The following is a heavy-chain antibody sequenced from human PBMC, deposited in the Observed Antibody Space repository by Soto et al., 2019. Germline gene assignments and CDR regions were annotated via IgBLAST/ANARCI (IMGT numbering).Heavy chain of an antibody. Sequence: SETLSLTCSISGGSFSNDYWTWIRQSPGKGLEWIGYIFHSGITDYNPSVKSRVTISIDKSRNLFSLTLTSVTAADTAVYYCARGVYYDFWSGYYRGRYCDYWGQGTLVTVS. CDR2: IFHSGIT. CDR3: ARGVYYDFWSGYYRGRYCDY. CDR1: GGSFSNDY. J-gene: IGHJ4*02. V-gene: IGHV4-59*01. D-gene: IGHD3-3*01.